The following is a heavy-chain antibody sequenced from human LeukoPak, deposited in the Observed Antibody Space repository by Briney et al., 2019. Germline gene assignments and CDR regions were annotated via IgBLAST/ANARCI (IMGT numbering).Heavy chain of an antibody. D-gene: IGHD6-6*01. V-gene: IGHV3-74*01. Sequence: GGSLRLSCAASRFTFSGYWMHWVRQAPGKGLIWVAGINGAGSETTYADSVEGRFPVSRDNAKNTLYLQMHSLRAEDTGAYFCARDGDSISSFYYYYYMDVWGKGTTVTVSS. CDR1: RFTFSGYW. CDR2: INGAGSET. J-gene: IGHJ6*03. CDR3: ARDGDSISSFYYYYYMDV.